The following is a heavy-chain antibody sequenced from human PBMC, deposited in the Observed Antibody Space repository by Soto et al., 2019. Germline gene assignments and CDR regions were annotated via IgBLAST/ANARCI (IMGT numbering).Heavy chain of an antibody. J-gene: IGHJ4*02. CDR2: IDPSDSYT. CDR3: ARHVGPQYSSSPAKDY. CDR1: GYSFTSYW. Sequence: GESLKISCKGSGYSFTSYWISWVRQIPGKGLEWMGRIDPSDSYTNYSPSFQGHVTISADKSISTAYLQWSSLKASDTAMYCCARHVGPQYSSSPAKDYWGQGTLVTVSS. D-gene: IGHD6-6*01. V-gene: IGHV5-10-1*01.